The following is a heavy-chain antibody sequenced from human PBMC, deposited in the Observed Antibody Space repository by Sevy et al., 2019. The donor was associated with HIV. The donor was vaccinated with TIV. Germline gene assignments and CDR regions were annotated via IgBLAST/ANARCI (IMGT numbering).Heavy chain of an antibody. V-gene: IGHV4-59*01. CDR2: IYYNGRT. CDR1: GDSISGYY. CDR3: ARAAANYYYAMDV. J-gene: IGHJ6*02. Sequence: SETLSLTCTVSGDSISGYYWSWIRQSPGKGLQWIGYIYYNGRTNYDPSLKSRVIISTDTSKNQFSLKLSSVTAAGTAIYYCARAAANYYYAMDVWGQGTTVTVS.